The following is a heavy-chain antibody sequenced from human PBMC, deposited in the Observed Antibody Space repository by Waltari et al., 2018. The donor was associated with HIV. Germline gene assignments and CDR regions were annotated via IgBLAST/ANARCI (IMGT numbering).Heavy chain of an antibody. V-gene: IGHV4-39*01. CDR3: ASNPPTIYSSLVAFDI. CDR2: IYYSGST. D-gene: IGHD6-13*01. Sequence: QLQLQESGPGLVKPSETLSLTCTVSGGSISSSSCYWGWIRQPPGKGLEWIGSIYYSGSTYYNPSLKSRVTISVDTSKNQFSLKLSSVTAADTAVYYCASNPPTIYSSLVAFDIWGQGTMVTVSS. CDR1: GGSISSSSCY. J-gene: IGHJ3*02.